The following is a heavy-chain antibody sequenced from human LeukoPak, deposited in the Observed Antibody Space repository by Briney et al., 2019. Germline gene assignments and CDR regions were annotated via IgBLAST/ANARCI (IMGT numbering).Heavy chain of an antibody. D-gene: IGHD6-6*01. J-gene: IGHJ4*02. CDR1: GGSISSGGYS. CDR2: SYYSGST. V-gene: IGHV4-30-4*07. Sequence: PSETLSLTCAVSGGSISSGGYSWSWIRQPPGKGLEWIGYSYYSGSTNYNASLKSRVTISVDTSKNQFSLKLSSVTAADTAVYYCARDRGEGSSHYFDSWGQGTLVTVSS. CDR3: ARDRGEGSSHYFDS.